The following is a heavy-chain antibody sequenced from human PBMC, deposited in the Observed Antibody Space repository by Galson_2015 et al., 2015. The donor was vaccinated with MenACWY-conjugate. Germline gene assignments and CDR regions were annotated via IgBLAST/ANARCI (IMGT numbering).Heavy chain of an antibody. J-gene: IGHJ4*02. D-gene: IGHD5-18*01. CDR2: TSYDGSQK. Sequence: SLRLSCAASGFTISRYAMHWVRQAPGKGLEWVAVTSYDGSQKYYADSVKGRFTISRDNSKNTLYLQMNSLREEDTAVYYCARDQQGYNSRLYRSFDYWGQGTLVTVSS. V-gene: IGHV3-30*04. CDR3: ARDQQGYNSRLYRSFDY. CDR1: GFTISRYA.